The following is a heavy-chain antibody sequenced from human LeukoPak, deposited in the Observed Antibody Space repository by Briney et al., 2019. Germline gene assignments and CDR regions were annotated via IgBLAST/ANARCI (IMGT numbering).Heavy chain of an antibody. CDR1: ACTFSSYA. Sequence: SVNVSSKASACTFSSYAISWVRQSPGQGLELMGGIIPIFVTANYAQKIQDRVTNTTDESTSTAYMELSSLRSDDTAVYYCGITAMGKRALDYWGQGALVTVSS. V-gene: IGHV1-69*05. CDR2: IIPIFVTA. D-gene: IGHD5-18*01. J-gene: IGHJ4*02. CDR3: GITAMGKRALDY.